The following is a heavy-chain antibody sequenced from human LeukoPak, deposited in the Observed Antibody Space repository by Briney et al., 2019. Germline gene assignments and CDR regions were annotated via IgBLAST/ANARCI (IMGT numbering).Heavy chain of an antibody. Sequence: SETLSLTCTVSGGSISSYYWSWIRQPAGKGLEWIGLIYTSGSTNYNASLKSRVSMSVDTSKNQFSLKLSSVTAADTAVFYCARENSGSYREFDYWGQGTLVTVSS. CDR3: ARENSGSYREFDY. D-gene: IGHD1-26*01. CDR1: GGSISSYY. CDR2: IYTSGST. V-gene: IGHV4-4*07. J-gene: IGHJ4*02.